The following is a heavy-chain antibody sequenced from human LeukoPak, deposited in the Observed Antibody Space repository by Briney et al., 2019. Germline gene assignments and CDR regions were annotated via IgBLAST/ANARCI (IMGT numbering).Heavy chain of an antibody. CDR3: ARSRVDTTTFDYFDY. Sequence: GGSLRLSCVVSGFTVSTNFMSWVRQAPGERLEWVSVIYSGGSTYYADSVKGRFTISRDNSKNTLYLQMNSLRAEDTAVYYCARSRVDTTTFDYFDYWGQGTLVTVSS. CDR1: GFTVSTNF. J-gene: IGHJ4*02. CDR2: IYSGGST. V-gene: IGHV3-53*01. D-gene: IGHD4-11*01.